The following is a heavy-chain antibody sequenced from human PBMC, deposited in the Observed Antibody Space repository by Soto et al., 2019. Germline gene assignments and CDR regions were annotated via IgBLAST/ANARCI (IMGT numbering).Heavy chain of an antibody. J-gene: IGHJ6*04. CDR2: IYHSGRT. V-gene: IGHV4-4*02. Sequence: SETPSLTFAVAGDSSSSSNWCSWVRQPPGKGLEWVGEIYHSGRTNYNPSLNSQVTRSVDKSKNQYTLKLSSVTAADTAVYYCARVFSVGWLGHCGMDLSGKGNTVTVYS. D-gene: IGHD6-19*01. CDR1: GDSSSSSNW. CDR3: ARVFSVGWLGHCGMDL.